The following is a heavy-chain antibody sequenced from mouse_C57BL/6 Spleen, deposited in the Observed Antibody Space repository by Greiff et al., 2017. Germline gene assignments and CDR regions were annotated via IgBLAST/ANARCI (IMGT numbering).Heavy chain of an antibody. CDR1: GYSITSGYY. Sequence: EVKLVESGPGLVKPSQSLSLTCSVTGYSITSGYYWNWIRQFPGNKLEWMGYISYDGSNNYNPSLKNRISITRDTSKNQFFLKLNSVTTEDTATYYCASEVYDYDFAYWGQGTLVTVSA. J-gene: IGHJ3*01. D-gene: IGHD2-4*01. CDR2: ISYDGSN. V-gene: IGHV3-6*01. CDR3: ASEVYDYDFAY.